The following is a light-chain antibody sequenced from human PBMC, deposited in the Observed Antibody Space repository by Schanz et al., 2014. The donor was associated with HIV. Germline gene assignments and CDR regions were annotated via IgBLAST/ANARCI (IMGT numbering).Light chain of an antibody. CDR1: QSISRW. V-gene: IGKV1-5*03. Sequence: DIQMTQSPSTLSASIGDRVTITCRASQSISRWLAWYQQRPGKAPKLLISKASALQSGVPSRFSGSGSGTEFTLTISSLQPDDLASYHCKQYNGLSPITFGQGTKLEIK. CDR3: KQYNGLSPIT. CDR2: KAS. J-gene: IGKJ2*01.